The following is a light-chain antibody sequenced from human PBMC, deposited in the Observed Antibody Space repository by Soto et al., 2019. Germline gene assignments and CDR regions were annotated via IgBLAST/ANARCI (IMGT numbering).Light chain of an antibody. J-gene: IGLJ3*02. CDR3: SSYAGSYTTWV. CDR2: DVS. V-gene: IGLV2-14*01. Sequence: QSALTQPASVSGSPGQSITISCTGTSSDVGGYNYVSWYQQHPGKAPKLMIYDVSNRPSGVSNRFSGSKSGNTASLTISGLQAEDEADYYCSSYAGSYTTWVFGGGTKVTVL. CDR1: SSDVGGYNY.